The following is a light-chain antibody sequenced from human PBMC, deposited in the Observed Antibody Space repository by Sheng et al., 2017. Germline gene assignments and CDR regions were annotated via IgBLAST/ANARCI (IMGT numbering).Light chain of an antibody. CDR1: SSDVGGYNY. J-gene: IGLJ1*01. CDR3: SSYTSTSTPFV. CDR2: DVN. V-gene: IGLV2-14*03. Sequence: QSALTQPASVSGSPGQSITISCTGTSSDVGGYNYVSWYQQHPGKAPKLMIYDVNHRPSGVSNRFSGSKSVNTASLTISGLQAEDEADYYCSSYTSTSTPFVFGSGTKVTVL.